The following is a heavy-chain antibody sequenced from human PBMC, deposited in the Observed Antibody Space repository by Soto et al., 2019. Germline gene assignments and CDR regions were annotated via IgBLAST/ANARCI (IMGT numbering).Heavy chain of an antibody. CDR2: ISSSSSTI. CDR1: RFSISSYS. V-gene: IGHV3-48*02. J-gene: IGHJ4*02. D-gene: IGHD1-7*01. CDR3: ARNLYYFDY. Sequence: VPLRLSCAASRFSISSYSMNRVRQAPGKGLEWVSYISSSSSTIYYADSVKGRFTISRDNAKNSLYLQMNSLRDEDTAVYYCARNLYYFDYWGQGTLVTVSS.